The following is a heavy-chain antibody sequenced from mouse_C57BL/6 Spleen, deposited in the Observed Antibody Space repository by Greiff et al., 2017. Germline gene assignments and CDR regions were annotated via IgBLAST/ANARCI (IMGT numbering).Heavy chain of an antibody. D-gene: IGHD1-1*01. V-gene: IGHV1-5*01. CDR1: GYTFTSYW. J-gene: IGHJ4*01. Sequence: EVQLQQSGTVLARPGASVKMSCKTSGYTFTSYWMHWVKQRPGQGLEWIGAIYPGNSDTSYNQKFKGKAKLTAVTSASTAYMELSSLTNEDSAVYYCTRSSITTVVATRAMDYWGQGTSVTVSS. CDR2: IYPGNSDT. CDR3: TRSSITTVVATRAMDY.